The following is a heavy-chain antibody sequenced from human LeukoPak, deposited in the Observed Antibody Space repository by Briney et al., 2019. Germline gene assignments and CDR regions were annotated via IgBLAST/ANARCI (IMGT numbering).Heavy chain of an antibody. CDR3: ARDKGVFGGATTY. Sequence: SGGSLRLSCAASGFTFSNYWMNWVRQAPGKGLEWVANIKQDGSEKYYVDSVKGRFTISRDNAKNSLYLQMNSLRAEDTAVYYCARDKGVFGGATTYWGQGTLVTVSS. D-gene: IGHD1-26*01. V-gene: IGHV3-7*01. J-gene: IGHJ4*02. CDR1: GFTFSNYW. CDR2: IKQDGSEK.